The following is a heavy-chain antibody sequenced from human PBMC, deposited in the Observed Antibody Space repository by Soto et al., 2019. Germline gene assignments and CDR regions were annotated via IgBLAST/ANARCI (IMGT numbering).Heavy chain of an antibody. CDR2: IYYSGST. V-gene: IGHV4-39*01. CDR1: GGSISSSSYY. J-gene: IGHJ5*02. D-gene: IGHD2-2*01. Sequence: SETLSLTCTVSGGSISSSSYYWGWIRQPPGKGLEWIGSIYYSGSTYYNPSLKSRVTISVDTSKNQFSLKLSSVTAADTAVYYCARTVLVPAAPNWFDPWGQGTLVTVSS. CDR3: ARTVLVPAAPNWFDP.